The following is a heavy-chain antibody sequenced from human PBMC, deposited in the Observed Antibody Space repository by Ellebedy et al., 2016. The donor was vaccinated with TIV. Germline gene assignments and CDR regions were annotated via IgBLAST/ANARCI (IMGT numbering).Heavy chain of an antibody. CDR3: ASRGYAYGYYLDY. CDR1: GYTFTTYA. Sequence: GESLKISXTASGYTFTTYAIAWVRQMPGKGLEWMGMIYPADSDTIYSPSFQGQVTISVDKSINTAYLQWNSLKASDTAMYYCASRGYAYGYYLDYWGQGTLVTVSS. V-gene: IGHV5-51*01. D-gene: IGHD5-18*01. J-gene: IGHJ4*02. CDR2: IYPADSDT.